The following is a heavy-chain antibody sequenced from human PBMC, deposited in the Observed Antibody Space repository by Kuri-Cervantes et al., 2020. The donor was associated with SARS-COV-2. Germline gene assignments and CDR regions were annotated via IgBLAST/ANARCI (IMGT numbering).Heavy chain of an antibody. Sequence: GESLKISCAASGFTFSNFGMHWVRQTPGKGLEWVAIISYNGRNRYFADSVKGRFTISRDNAKNSLYLQMNSLRAEDTAVYYCARRSVVAAPNWYFDLWGRGTPVTVSS. CDR1: GFTFSNFG. V-gene: IGHV3-30*03. CDR2: ISYNGRNR. D-gene: IGHD2-15*01. CDR3: ARRSVVAAPNWYFDL. J-gene: IGHJ2*01.